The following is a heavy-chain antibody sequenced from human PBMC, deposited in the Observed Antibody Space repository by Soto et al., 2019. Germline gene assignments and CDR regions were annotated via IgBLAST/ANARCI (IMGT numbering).Heavy chain of an antibody. Sequence: SETLSLTCAVYGGSFSGYYWSWIRQPPGKGLEWIGEINHSGSTNYNPSLKSRVTISVDTSKNQFSLKLSSVTAADTAVYYCASTEGGSAYYYGMDVWGQGTTVTVSS. D-gene: IGHD3-16*01. V-gene: IGHV4-34*01. CDR2: INHSGST. J-gene: IGHJ6*02. CDR1: GGSFSGYY. CDR3: ASTEGGSAYYYGMDV.